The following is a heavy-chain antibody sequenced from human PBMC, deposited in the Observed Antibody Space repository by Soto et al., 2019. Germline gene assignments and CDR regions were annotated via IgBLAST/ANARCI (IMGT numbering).Heavy chain of an antibody. CDR1: GFTFSSYA. Sequence: PGGSLRLSCAASGFTFSSYAMHWVRQAPGKGLEWVAVISYDGSNKYYADSVKGRFTISRDNSKNSLYLQMNSLRAEDTAVYYCARDLIAASNTWGQGTMVTVSS. CDR3: ARDLIAASNT. V-gene: IGHV3-30-3*01. J-gene: IGHJ3*02. CDR2: ISYDGSNK. D-gene: IGHD6-13*01.